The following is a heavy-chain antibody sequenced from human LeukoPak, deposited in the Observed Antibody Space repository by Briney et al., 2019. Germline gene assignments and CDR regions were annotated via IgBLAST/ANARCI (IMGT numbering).Heavy chain of an antibody. CDR1: GFTVSSNY. D-gene: IGHD6-19*01. CDR2: IYSGGVT. CDR3: ARAPSGWSDYWYFDL. Sequence: PGGSLRLSCAASGFTVSSNYMSWVRQAPGKGLEWVSLIYSGGVTYYADSVKGRFIISRDNSKNTLLLQMNSLRAEDTAVYYCARAPSGWSDYWYFDLWGRGTLVTVSS. J-gene: IGHJ2*01. V-gene: IGHV3-53*01.